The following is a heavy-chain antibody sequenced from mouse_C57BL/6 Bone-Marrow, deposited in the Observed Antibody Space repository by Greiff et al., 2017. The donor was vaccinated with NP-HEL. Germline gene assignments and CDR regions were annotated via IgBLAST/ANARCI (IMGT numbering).Heavy chain of an antibody. CDR3: APIYDGTSMDY. Sequence: EVQGVESVAELVRPGASVKLSCTASGFNIKNTYMHWVKQRPEQGLEWIGRIDPANGNTKYAPKFQGKATITADTSSNTAYLQLSSLTSEDTAIYYCAPIYDGTSMDYWGQGTSVTVSS. J-gene: IGHJ4*01. V-gene: IGHV14-3*01. CDR2: IDPANGNT. CDR1: GFNIKNTY. D-gene: IGHD2-3*01.